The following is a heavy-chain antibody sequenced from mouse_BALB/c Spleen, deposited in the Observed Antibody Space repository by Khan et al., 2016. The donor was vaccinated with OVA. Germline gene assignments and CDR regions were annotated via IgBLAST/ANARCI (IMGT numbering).Heavy chain of an antibody. V-gene: IGHV5-6-5*01. J-gene: IGHJ2*01. CDR2: ISSGGST. D-gene: IGHD2-14*01. CDR1: GFTFSSYV. CDR3: AREAYRYDEYYFDY. Sequence: EVELVESGGDLVKPGGSLKLSCAASGFTFSSYVMSWVRQTPEKRLEWVASISSGGSTYYPDSVKGRFTIFRDNARNILYLQMSSLRSEYTAMYYCAREAYRYDEYYFDYWGQGTTLTVSS.